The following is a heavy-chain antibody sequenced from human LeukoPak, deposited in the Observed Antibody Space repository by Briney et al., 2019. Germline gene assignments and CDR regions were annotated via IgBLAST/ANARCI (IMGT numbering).Heavy chain of an antibody. CDR3: AKSGNYYDSSGYYGY. CDR1: GFTFRTYW. D-gene: IGHD3-22*01. V-gene: IGHV3-7*03. J-gene: IGHJ4*02. Sequence: GGSLRLSCAASGFTFRTYWMSWVRQAPGKGLEWVANIKHDGSEKNYVDSVKGRFTVSRDNAKNSLYLQMNSLRAEDTALYYCAKSGNYYDSSGYYGYWGQGTLVTVSS. CDR2: IKHDGSEK.